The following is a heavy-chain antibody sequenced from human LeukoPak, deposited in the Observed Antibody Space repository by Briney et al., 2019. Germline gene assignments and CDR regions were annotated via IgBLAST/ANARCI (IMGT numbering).Heavy chain of an antibody. Sequence: ASVKVPCKASGYTFNDYYMHWVRQAPGQGLEWMGRINPDSGGTNYAQKFQGRVTLTRDMSISTAYMELSRLRSDDTAVYSCARALSPYYDRSGYTFDSWGQGTLVTVSS. CDR1: GYTFNDYY. CDR3: ARALSPYYDRSGYTFDS. J-gene: IGHJ4*02. D-gene: IGHD3-22*01. V-gene: IGHV1-2*06. CDR2: INPDSGGT.